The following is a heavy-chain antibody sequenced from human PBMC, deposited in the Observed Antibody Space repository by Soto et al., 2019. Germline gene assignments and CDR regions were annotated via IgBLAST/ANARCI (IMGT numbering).Heavy chain of an antibody. J-gene: IGHJ4*02. CDR2: IYSGGST. V-gene: IGHV3-66*04. D-gene: IGHD3-10*01. Sequence: EVKLVESGGGLVQPGWSLRLSCAVSGFTVSSTYMTWVRQAPGKGLDCVSIIYSGGSTDYADSVKARFIISRDNSKNSLYLQMDSLRVEDTAVYYCARRHYYGSAWGQGTLVTVSS. CDR1: GFTVSSTY. CDR3: ARRHYYGSA.